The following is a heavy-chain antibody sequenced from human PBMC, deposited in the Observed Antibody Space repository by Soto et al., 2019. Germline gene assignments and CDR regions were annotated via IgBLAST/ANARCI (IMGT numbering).Heavy chain of an antibody. CDR2: VSYSGST. D-gene: IGHD3-22*01. V-gene: IGHV4-59*01. CDR3: ARDLGYYDGSGFHLARYFDL. Sequence: QVQLQESGPGLVKPSETLSLICTVSGDSITSYYWSWIRQPPGKGLEWIGHVSYSGSTNFNPSRNGRVTMSLDTSKSHFSLRLSSVTAADTAMYFCARDLGYYDGSGFHLARYFDLWGRGTLVTVSS. J-gene: IGHJ2*01. CDR1: GDSITSYY.